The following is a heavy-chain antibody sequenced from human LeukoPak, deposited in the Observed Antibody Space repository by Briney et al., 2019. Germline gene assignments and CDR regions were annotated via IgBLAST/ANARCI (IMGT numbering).Heavy chain of an antibody. J-gene: IGHJ4*02. CDR2: IYYSGST. Sequence: PSETLSLTCTVSGGSISSYYWSWIRQPPGKGLEWIGYIYYSGSTNYNPSLKSRVTISVDTSKNQFSLKLSSVTAADTAVYYCARAFAYSSGWYMDYWGQGTLVTVSS. CDR3: ARAFAYSSGWYMDY. D-gene: IGHD6-19*01. CDR1: GGSISSYY. V-gene: IGHV4-59*01.